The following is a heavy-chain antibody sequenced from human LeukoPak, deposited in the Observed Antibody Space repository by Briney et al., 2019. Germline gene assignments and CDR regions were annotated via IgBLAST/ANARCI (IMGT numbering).Heavy chain of an antibody. D-gene: IGHD2-8*01. J-gene: IGHJ4*02. V-gene: IGHV3-7*01. Sequence: GGSLRLSCAASGFAFSSYWMSWVRQAPGKGLQWVANIKPDGGEKYYVDSVKGRFTISRDDAKNSLYLQMNSLRAEDTAVYYCARLTWICSNGVCYSGFDYWGQGTLVTVSS. CDR1: GFAFSSYW. CDR3: ARLTWICSNGVCYSGFDY. CDR2: IKPDGGEK.